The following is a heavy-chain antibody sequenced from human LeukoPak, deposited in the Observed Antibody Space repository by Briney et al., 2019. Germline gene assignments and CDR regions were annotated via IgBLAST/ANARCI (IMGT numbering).Heavy chain of an antibody. Sequence: GGSLRLACAASGFDFSSNWMHWVRHAPGQGLVWVSRIKGDGISTNYADSVKGRFTISRDIAKNTLYLQMNSLRAEDTGVYYCAKDHYWSIDYWGRGTLVTVSS. CDR1: GFDFSSNW. CDR3: AKDHYWSIDY. D-gene: IGHD3-3*01. J-gene: IGHJ4*02. V-gene: IGHV3-74*01. CDR2: IKGDGIST.